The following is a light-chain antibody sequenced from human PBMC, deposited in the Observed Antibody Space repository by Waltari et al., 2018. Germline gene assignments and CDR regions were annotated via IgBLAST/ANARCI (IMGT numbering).Light chain of an antibody. J-gene: IGKJ1*01. CDR1: QSLLSSNGYNY. V-gene: IGKV2-28*01. CDR2: YGS. CDR3: MQALQTPRT. Sequence: DIVMTQTPLSLPVTLGEPASISCRSSQSLLSSNGYNYLNWYLQKPGQSPQLLIYYGSIRASGVPYRFSGSGSGADFSLKISRVEAEDVGVYYCMQALQTPRTFGQGTKVEIK.